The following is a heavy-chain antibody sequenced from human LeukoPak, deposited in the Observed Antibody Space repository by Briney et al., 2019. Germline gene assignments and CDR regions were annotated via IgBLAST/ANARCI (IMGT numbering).Heavy chain of an antibody. Sequence: PGGSLRLSCAASGFTFSSYSMNWVRQAPGKGLEWVSSISSSSSYIYYADSVKGRFTISRDNAKNSLYLQMNSLRAEDTAVYYCARADMIVVVGGAFDIWGQGTMVTVSS. V-gene: IGHV3-21*01. CDR1: GFTFSSYS. CDR2: ISSSSSYI. J-gene: IGHJ3*02. D-gene: IGHD3-22*01. CDR3: ARADMIVVVGGAFDI.